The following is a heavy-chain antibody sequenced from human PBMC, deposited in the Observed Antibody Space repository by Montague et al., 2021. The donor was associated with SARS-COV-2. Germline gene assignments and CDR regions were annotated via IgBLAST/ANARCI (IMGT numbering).Heavy chain of an antibody. V-gene: IGHV4-39*01. J-gene: IGHJ4*02. CDR2: KYYSGST. D-gene: IGHD3-3*01. CDR1: GASISSRSYY. CDR3: ATLPSSITMFGVVQGYYFDD. Sequence: SETLSLTCTVSGASISSRSYYWGWIRQPPGKGLEWIGIKYYSGSTYYNPTLKSRVTISVDTSKNQFSLKLSSVTAADTAVYYCATLPSSITMFGVVQGYYFDDWGQGTLVTVSS.